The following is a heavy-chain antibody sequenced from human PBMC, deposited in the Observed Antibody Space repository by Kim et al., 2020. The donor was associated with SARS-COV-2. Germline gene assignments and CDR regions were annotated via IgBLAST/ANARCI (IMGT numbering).Heavy chain of an antibody. CDR1: GGSISTYY. V-gene: IGHV4-59*01. Sequence: SETLSLTCTVSGGSISTYYWSWIRQPPGKGLDWIGYIYYSGTTNYNPSLKSRVTISVDTSKNQFSLKLTSVTAADAPVYYCARVSGWYINYYYGMDVWG. J-gene: IGHJ6*02. D-gene: IGHD6-19*01. CDR3: ARVSGWYINYYYGMDV. CDR2: IYYSGTT.